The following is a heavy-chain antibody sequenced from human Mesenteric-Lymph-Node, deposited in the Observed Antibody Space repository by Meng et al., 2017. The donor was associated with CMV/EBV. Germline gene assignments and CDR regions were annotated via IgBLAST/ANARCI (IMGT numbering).Heavy chain of an antibody. CDR2: TNPSSGNT. CDR3: AREWYRVAAAGHYYYYGMDV. CDR1: GYTFTSHD. D-gene: IGHD6-13*01. Sequence: ASVKVSCKASGYTFTSHDINWVRQATGQGLEWMGWTNPSSGNTGYAQKFQGRVTFTTDTSENTAYMELRSLRSDDTATYYCAREWYRVAAAGHYYYYGMDVWGQGTTVTVSS. J-gene: IGHJ6*02. V-gene: IGHV1-8*01.